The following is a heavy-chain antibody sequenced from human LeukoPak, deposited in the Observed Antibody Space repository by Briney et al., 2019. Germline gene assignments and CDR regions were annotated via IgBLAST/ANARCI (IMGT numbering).Heavy chain of an antibody. V-gene: IGHV4-38-2*01. CDR3: AATKYDFWSGYYL. Sequence: SETLSLTCAVSGYSIGSGYYWGWIRQPPGKGLEWIGSIYHSGSTYYNPSLKSRATISVDTSKNQFSLKLSSVTAADTAVYYCAATKYDFWSGYYLWGQGTLVTVSS. CDR1: GYSIGSGYY. J-gene: IGHJ4*02. CDR2: IYHSGST. D-gene: IGHD3-3*01.